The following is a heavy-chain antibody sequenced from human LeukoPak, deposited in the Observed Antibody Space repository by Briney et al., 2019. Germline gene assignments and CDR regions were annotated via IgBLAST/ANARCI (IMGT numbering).Heavy chain of an antibody. CDR2: IYHSGST. CDR1: GYSISSGYY. D-gene: IGHD5-24*01. V-gene: IGHV4-38-2*01. CDR3: ARLGRDGYNPPFDY. J-gene: IGHJ4*02. Sequence: PSETLSLTCAVSGYSISSGYYWGWVRQPPANGLEWIGSIYHSGSTYYNPSLKSRVTISVDTSKNQFSLKLSSVTAADTAVYYCARLGRDGYNPPFDYWGQGTLVTVSS.